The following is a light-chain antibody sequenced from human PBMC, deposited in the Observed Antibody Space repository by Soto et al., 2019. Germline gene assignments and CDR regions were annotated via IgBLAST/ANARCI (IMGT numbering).Light chain of an antibody. CDR3: QQSDT. Sequence: EIVLTQSPGTLSLSPGERATLSCRATQSVRGAYVAWYQQKPGQSPRLLIYASSDRAAGIPDRFRGSGSGTDFTLTISRLEPEDFAVYYCQQSDTFGQGTRLEIK. V-gene: IGKV3-20*01. CDR1: QSVRGAY. CDR2: ASS. J-gene: IGKJ5*01.